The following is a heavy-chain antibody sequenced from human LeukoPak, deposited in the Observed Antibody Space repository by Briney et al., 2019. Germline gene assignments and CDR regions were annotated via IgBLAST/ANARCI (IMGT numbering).Heavy chain of an antibody. CDR2: IISIVGTV. CDR3: AREGWLQFGNNYFDY. CDR1: GGTFNNYA. V-gene: IGHV1-69*06. D-gene: IGHD5-24*01. J-gene: IGHJ4*02. Sequence: SVKVSCKASGGTFNNYAISWVRQAPGQGLEWMGGIISIVGTVNYAQKFQGRVTITADKSTSTAYMELSSLRSEDTAVYYCAREGWLQFGNNYFDYWGQGTLVTVSS.